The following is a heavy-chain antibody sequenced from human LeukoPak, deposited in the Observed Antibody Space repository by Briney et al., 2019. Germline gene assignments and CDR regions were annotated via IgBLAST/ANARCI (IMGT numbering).Heavy chain of an antibody. J-gene: IGHJ4*02. D-gene: IGHD2-21*02. CDR3: ARIRGGDWQFDY. V-gene: IGHV3-11*03. CDR1: GFTFSDYH. Sequence: GGSLRLSCAASGFTFSDYHMSWIRQAPGKGLEWVSYIRASSTHTNNADSVKGRFTIPRDNAKNSLFLQMNNLRAEDTAVYYCARIRGGDWQFDYWGQGTLVTVSS. CDR2: IRASSTHT.